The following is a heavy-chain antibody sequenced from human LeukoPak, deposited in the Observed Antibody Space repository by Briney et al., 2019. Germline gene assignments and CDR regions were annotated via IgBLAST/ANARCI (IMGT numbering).Heavy chain of an antibody. D-gene: IGHD2-15*01. CDR1: GFTFSTYA. CDR2: ISGSGSTT. Sequence: GGSLRLSCAASGFTFSTYAMSWVRQAPGKGLEWVSAISGSGSTTNYADSVKGRFTISRDNSKNTLYLQMNSLRADDTAVYYCAKALTVVVVSSAPTNSPFDYWGQGTLVTVSS. V-gene: IGHV3-23*01. CDR3: AKALTVVVVSSAPTNSPFDY. J-gene: IGHJ4*02.